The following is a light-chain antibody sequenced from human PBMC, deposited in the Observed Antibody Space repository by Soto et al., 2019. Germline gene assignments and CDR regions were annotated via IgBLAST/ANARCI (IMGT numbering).Light chain of an antibody. Sequence: DSVLTQSPGTLSLSPGETATLSCRASQSVSSSYLAWYQQKPGQAPRLLVYDASNRATGVPDRFSGSGSGTDFTLTISRLEPEDIAVYYCQQYGSSPSWTFGQGTKVDIK. J-gene: IGKJ1*01. CDR3: QQYGSSPSWT. CDR1: QSVSSSY. V-gene: IGKV3-20*01. CDR2: DAS.